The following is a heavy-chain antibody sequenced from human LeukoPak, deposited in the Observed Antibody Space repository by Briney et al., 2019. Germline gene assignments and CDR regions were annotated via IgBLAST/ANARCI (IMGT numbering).Heavy chain of an antibody. CDR1: GFTFSSIW. CDR3: ARDYYGSGNYFTGPCDY. V-gene: IGHV3-7*05. Sequence: GGSLRLSCAASGFTFSSIWMSWVRQAPGKGLEWVANIKQDGSEKYYVDSVKGRFTISRDNPTNSLYLQMNSLRAEDTAVYYCARDYYGSGNYFTGPCDYWGLGTLVTVSS. CDR2: IKQDGSEK. J-gene: IGHJ4*02. D-gene: IGHD3-10*01.